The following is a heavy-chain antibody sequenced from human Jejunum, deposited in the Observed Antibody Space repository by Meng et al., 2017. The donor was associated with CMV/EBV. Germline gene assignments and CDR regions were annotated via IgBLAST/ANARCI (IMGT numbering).Heavy chain of an antibody. V-gene: IGHV4-30-4*08. CDR1: GGSISSGDNY. CDR2: IYYSGST. J-gene: IGHJ4*02. Sequence: QVQLPEAGPGLVKPSQTLSLTCTGSGGSISSGDNYWSWIRQPPGKGLEWIGYIYYSGSTYYNPSLKSRLTISVDTSKNQFSLNLTSVTAADTAVYYCARVSLRQTIFDYWGQGTLVTVSS. CDR3: ARVSLRQTIFDY. D-gene: IGHD6-6*01.